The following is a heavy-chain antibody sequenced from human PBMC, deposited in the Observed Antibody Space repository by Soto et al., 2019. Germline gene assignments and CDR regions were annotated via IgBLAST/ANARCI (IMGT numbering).Heavy chain of an antibody. CDR2: ISYDGSNK. Sequence: ESGGGVVQPGRSLRLSCAASGFTFSSYAMHWVRQAPGKGLEWVAVISYDGSNKYYADSVKGRFTISRDNSKNTLYLQMNSLRAEDTAVYYCARGRVFGVVRIYYYDGMDVWGQGTPVTVSS. V-gene: IGHV3-30-3*01. D-gene: IGHD3-3*01. CDR3: ARGRVFGVVRIYYYDGMDV. CDR1: GFTFSSYA. J-gene: IGHJ6*02.